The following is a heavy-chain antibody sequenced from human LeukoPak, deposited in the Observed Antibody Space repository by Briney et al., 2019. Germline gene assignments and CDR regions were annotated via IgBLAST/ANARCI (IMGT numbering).Heavy chain of an antibody. Sequence: SVKVSCKASGYTFTSYGISWVRQAPGQGLEWMGWIIAYNGNTNYAQKLQGRVTMTTDTSTSTAYMELRSLRTDDTAVYYCGNRPIKKSTLNCFDPWGQGTRVTVSS. V-gene: IGHV1-18*01. D-gene: IGHD6-6*01. J-gene: IGHJ5*02. CDR3: GNRPIKKSTLNCFDP. CDR1: GYTFTSYG. CDR2: IIAYNGNT.